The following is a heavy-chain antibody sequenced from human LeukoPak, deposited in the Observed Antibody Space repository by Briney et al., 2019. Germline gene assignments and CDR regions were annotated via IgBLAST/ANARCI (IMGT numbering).Heavy chain of an antibody. Sequence: SETLSLTCTVPGGSISSGGHYWSWFRQHPGKGLGWIGYVYYSGSAYYNPSLKSRFTISVDTSKNQFSLKLSSVTAADTAVYYCARSSSTLPTDYFDYWGQGTLVTVSS. CDR2: VYYSGSA. CDR1: GGSISSGGHY. D-gene: IGHD4-17*01. V-gene: IGHV4-31*03. J-gene: IGHJ4*02. CDR3: ARSSSTLPTDYFDY.